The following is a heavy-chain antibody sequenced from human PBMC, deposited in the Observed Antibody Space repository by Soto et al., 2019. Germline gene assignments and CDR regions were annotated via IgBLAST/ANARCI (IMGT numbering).Heavy chain of an antibody. CDR3: AKDLILGKGYSNPPPYGMDV. Sequence: PGGSLRLSCAASGLTFSNAWINWVRQAPREGLEWVGRVKSVAHGGTTDFAESVKGRFVISRDDSNNTVYLQMNSLRAEDTAVYYCAKDLILGKGYSNPPPYGMDVWGQGTTVTVSS. V-gene: IGHV3-15*07. CDR2: VKSVAHGGTT. CDR1: GLTFSNAW. D-gene: IGHD4-4*01. J-gene: IGHJ6*02.